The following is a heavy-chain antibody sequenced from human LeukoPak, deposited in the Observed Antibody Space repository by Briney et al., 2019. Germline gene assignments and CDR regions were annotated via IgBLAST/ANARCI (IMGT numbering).Heavy chain of an antibody. CDR3: ARSGYGDYDY. D-gene: IGHD4-17*01. CDR2: IHSNPKTV. CDR1: GFTFRDYQ. V-gene: IGHV3-11*01. Sequence: GGSLRLSCEASGFTFRDYQMSWIRQAPGKGLEWISYIHSNPKTVYYADSAKGRFTISRDNAKNSLYLQMNSLRVDDTAVYYCARSGYGDYDYWGQGTRVTVSA. J-gene: IGHJ4*02.